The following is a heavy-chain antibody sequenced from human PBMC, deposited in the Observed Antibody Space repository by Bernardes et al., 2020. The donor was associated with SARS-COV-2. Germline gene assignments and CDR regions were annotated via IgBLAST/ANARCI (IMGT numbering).Heavy chain of an antibody. CDR2: IYSGGST. D-gene: IGHD3-3*01. CDR3: AREPQIFGVVQGWFDP. J-gene: IGHJ5*02. V-gene: IGHV3-66*01. CDR1: GFTVSSNY. Sequence: GGSLRLSCAASGFTVSSNYMSWVRQAPGKGLEWVSVIYSGGSTYYADSVKGRFTISRDNSKNTLYLQMNSLRAEDTAVYYCAREPQIFGVVQGWFDPWGQGTLVTVSS.